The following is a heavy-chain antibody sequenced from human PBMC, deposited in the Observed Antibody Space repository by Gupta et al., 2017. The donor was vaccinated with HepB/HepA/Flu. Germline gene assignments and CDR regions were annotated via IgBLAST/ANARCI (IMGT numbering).Heavy chain of an antibody. CDR2: MNPNSGNT. Sequence: QVQLVQSGAEVKNPGASVKVSCKASGYTFTSYDINWVRQATGQGLEWMGWMNPNSGNTGYAQKFQGRVTMTRNTSISTAYMELSSLRSEETAVDYCARGTGAGWRDYYYGMDVWGQGTTVTVSS. V-gene: IGHV1-8*01. J-gene: IGHJ6*02. CDR1: GYTFTSYD. CDR3: ARGTGAGWRDYYYGMDV. D-gene: IGHD6-19*01.